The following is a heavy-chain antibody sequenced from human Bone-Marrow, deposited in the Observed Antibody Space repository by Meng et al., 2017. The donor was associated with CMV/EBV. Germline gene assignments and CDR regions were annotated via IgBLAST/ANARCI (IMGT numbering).Heavy chain of an antibody. Sequence: GESLKISCAASGFTFSSYEMNWVRQAPGKGLEWVSYISSSGSTIYYADSVKGRFNISRDNAKNSLYLQMNSLRAEDTAVYYCASLGGPAAHYYYYGMDVWGQGTTVTVSS. V-gene: IGHV3-48*03. CDR3: ASLGGPAAHYYYYGMDV. J-gene: IGHJ6*02. CDR2: ISSSGSTI. D-gene: IGHD2-2*01. CDR1: GFTFSSYE.